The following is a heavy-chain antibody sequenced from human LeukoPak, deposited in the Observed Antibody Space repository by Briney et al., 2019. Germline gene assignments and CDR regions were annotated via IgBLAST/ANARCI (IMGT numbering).Heavy chain of an antibody. D-gene: IGHD2-15*01. J-gene: IGHJ4*02. CDR1: GGSISSYY. Sequence: SETLSLTCTVSGGSISSYYWSWIRQPPGKGLEWIGYIYYSGSTNYNPSLKSRVTISVDTSKNQFSLKLSSVTAADTAVYYCARLVKVVAAPDYFDYWGQGTLVTVSS. V-gene: IGHV4-59*01. CDR2: IYYSGST. CDR3: ARLVKVVAAPDYFDY.